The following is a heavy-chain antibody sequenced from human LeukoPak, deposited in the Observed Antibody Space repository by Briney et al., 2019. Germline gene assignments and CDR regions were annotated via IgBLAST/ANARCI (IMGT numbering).Heavy chain of an antibody. J-gene: IGHJ5*02. Sequence: SETLSLTCAVYGGSFSGYYWSWIRQPPGKGLEWIGEINHSGSTNYNPSLKSRVTISVDTSKNQFSLKLSSVTAADTAVYYCARKPRVVPAAWFDPWGQGTLVTVSS. D-gene: IGHD2-21*02. V-gene: IGHV4-34*01. CDR1: GGSFSGYY. CDR2: INHSGST. CDR3: ARKPRVVPAAWFDP.